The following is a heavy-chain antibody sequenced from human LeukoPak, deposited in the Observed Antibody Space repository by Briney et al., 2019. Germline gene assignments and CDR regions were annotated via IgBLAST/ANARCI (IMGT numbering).Heavy chain of an antibody. D-gene: IGHD3-22*01. Sequence: GGSLRLSCAASGFAFSGYSMNWVRQAPGKGLEWVSAISGSGDDTFYADSVKGRFTISRDNSKNTLYLQMNSLRAEDTAVYYCAKDYFDSRAYTVDYWGQGTLVTVSS. CDR2: ISGSGDDT. J-gene: IGHJ4*02. CDR3: AKDYFDSRAYTVDY. V-gene: IGHV3-23*01. CDR1: GFAFSGYS.